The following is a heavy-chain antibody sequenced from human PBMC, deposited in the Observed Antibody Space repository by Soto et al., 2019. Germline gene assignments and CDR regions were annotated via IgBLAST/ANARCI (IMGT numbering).Heavy chain of an antibody. CDR1: GYTFTSYA. V-gene: IGHV1-3*05. D-gene: IGHD2-21*02. J-gene: IGHJ4*02. CDR3: ARSIVVVTALDY. Sequence: QVQLVQSGAEEKKPGASVKGSCKASGYTFTSYAMHWVRQAPGQRLEWMGWINAGNGNTKYSQKFQGRVTITRDTSARTAYMELSRLRSEDTAVYYCARSIVVVTALDYWGQGTLVTVSS. CDR2: INAGNGNT.